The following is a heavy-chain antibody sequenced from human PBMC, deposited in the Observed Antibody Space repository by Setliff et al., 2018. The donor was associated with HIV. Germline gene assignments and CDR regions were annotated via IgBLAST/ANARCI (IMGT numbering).Heavy chain of an antibody. CDR1: GGSFTSFA. J-gene: IGHJ3*02. Sequence: SVKVSCKASGGSFTSFAISWVRQAPGQGLEWMGGSIPIYGTPNYAQKFQGRITISTDASTSTAYMELNSLRSEDTAVYYCARDLYAGRAFDIWGQGTMVTVSS. D-gene: IGHD4-17*01. CDR3: ARDLYAGRAFDI. V-gene: IGHV1-69*05. CDR2: SIPIYGTP.